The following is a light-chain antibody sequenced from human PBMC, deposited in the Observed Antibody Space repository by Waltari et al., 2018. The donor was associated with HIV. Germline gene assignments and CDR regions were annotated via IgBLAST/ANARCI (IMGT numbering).Light chain of an antibody. J-gene: IGLJ2*01. CDR2: SNN. CDR3: AAWDDSLNGVV. V-gene: IGLV1-44*01. CDR1: HLNNRSNT. Sequence: QSVLTQPPSTSGTPGPRVTIPCSGSHLNNRSNTVNWYQQLPGTAPKLLIYSNNQRPSGVADRFSGSKSGTSASLAISGLQSEDEADYYCAAWDDSLNGVVFGGGTKLTVL.